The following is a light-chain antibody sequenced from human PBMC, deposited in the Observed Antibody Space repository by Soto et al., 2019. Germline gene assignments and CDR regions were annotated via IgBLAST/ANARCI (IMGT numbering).Light chain of an antibody. CDR1: SGSIVSNS. Sequence: NFMLTQPHSVSESPGKTVSLSCTRTSGSIVSNSGQWYQQRPGSAPATVIHENNQRPSGVPDRFSGSIDRSSTSASLTISGLKTEDEADYYCQSYDRSIVVFGGGTQLTVL. V-gene: IGLV6-57*04. CDR2: ENN. CDR3: QSYDRSIVV. J-gene: IGLJ2*01.